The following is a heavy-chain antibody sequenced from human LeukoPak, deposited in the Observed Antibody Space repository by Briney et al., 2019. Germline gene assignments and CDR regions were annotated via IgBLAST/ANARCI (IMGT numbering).Heavy chain of an antibody. J-gene: IGHJ4*02. D-gene: IGHD3-9*01. V-gene: IGHV4-4*07. Sequence: SETLSLTCTVSGGSISSYYWSWIRQPAGKGLEWIGRIYTSGSTNYNPSLKSRVTMSVDTSKNQFSLKLSSVTAADTAVYYCARNYDILTGDEFYFDYWGQGTLVTVSS. CDR3: ARNYDILTGDEFYFDY. CDR1: GGSISSYY. CDR2: IYTSGST.